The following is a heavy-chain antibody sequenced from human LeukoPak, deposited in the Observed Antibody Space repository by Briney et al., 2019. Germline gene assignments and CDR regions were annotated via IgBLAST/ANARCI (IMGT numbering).Heavy chain of an antibody. J-gene: IGHJ3*02. CDR3: ARDSNWAFDI. V-gene: IGHV3-48*02. Sequence: GGSLRLSCAASGFTFSSHTLNCVRQAPGQGLEWVTYISGRGGTINYADSVKGRFTISRDNAKNSLYLQMNSLRDEDTAVYYCARDSNWAFDIWGQGTMTVSS. CDR2: ISGRGGTI. CDR1: GFTFSSHT.